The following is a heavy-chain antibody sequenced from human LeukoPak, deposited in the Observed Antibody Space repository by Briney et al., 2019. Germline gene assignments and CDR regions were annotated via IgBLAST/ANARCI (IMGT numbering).Heavy chain of an antibody. CDR2: INSGGDST. D-gene: IGHD3-22*01. V-gene: IGHV3-23*01. CDR1: GFTFNNHA. Sequence: GGSLRLSCAASGFTFNNHAMSWVRQPPGKGLEWVSAINSGGDSTAYADFVRGRFTISRDNSKNTLYLQMNSLRAEDTAVYYCAKFGGRNYYDSSGYFPYWGQGTLVTVSS. CDR3: AKFGGRNYYDSSGYFPY. J-gene: IGHJ4*02.